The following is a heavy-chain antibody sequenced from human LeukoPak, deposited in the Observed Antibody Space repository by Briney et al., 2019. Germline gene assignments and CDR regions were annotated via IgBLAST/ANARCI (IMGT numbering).Heavy chain of an antibody. V-gene: IGHV3-30*18. D-gene: IGHD2-2*01. Sequence: GRSLRLSCAASGFTFSRYGMHWVRQAPGKGLEWVAVTSHDGATKYYVDSVKGRFTISRDNSKNTLYLQMNSLRAEDTAVYYCAKDLCSSTSCYRYYYYGMDVWGQGTTVTVSS. CDR2: TSHDGATK. CDR1: GFTFSRYG. J-gene: IGHJ6*02. CDR3: AKDLCSSTSCYRYYYYGMDV.